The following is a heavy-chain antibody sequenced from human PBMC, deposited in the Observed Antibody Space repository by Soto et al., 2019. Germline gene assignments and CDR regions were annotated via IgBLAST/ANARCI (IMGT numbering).Heavy chain of an antibody. CDR2: ISDDGASI. D-gene: IGHD5-18*01. Sequence: GGSLRLSCEASGFSFSSFAMNWVRQAPGRGLEWVSYISDDGASIYYADSLKGRFAISRDNAKNSLSLQMNNLRAEDTAVYYCARENSVQAWLHHFDHWGLGTLVTVSS. J-gene: IGHJ4*02. V-gene: IGHV3-48*03. CDR3: ARENSVQAWLHHFDH. CDR1: GFSFSSFA.